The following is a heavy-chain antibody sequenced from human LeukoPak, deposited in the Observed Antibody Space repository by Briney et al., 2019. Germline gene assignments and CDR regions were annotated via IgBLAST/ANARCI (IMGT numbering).Heavy chain of an antibody. V-gene: IGHV4-30-4*08. CDR1: GGSISSGDYY. D-gene: IGHD3-3*01. Sequence: SQTLSLTCTVSGGSISSGDYYWRWIRQPPGKGLEWIGYIYYSGSTYYNPSLKSRVTISVDTSKNQFSLKLSSVTAADTAVYYCARTTHYDFWSGPNAEYFQHWGQGTLVTVSS. J-gene: IGHJ1*01. CDR2: IYYSGST. CDR3: ARTTHYDFWSGPNAEYFQH.